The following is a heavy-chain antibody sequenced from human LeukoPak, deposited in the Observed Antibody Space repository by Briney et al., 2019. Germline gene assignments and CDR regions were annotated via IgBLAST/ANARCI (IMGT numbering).Heavy chain of an antibody. Sequence: PGGSLRLSCAASGFTVSSNYMSWVRQAPGKGLEWVANIKQDGSEKYYVDSVKGRFTISRDNAKNSLYLQMNSLRAEDTAVYYCARAGYYGMDVWGQGTTVTVSS. J-gene: IGHJ6*02. V-gene: IGHV3-7*01. CDR1: GFTVSSNY. D-gene: IGHD2-8*02. CDR3: ARAGYYGMDV. CDR2: IKQDGSEK.